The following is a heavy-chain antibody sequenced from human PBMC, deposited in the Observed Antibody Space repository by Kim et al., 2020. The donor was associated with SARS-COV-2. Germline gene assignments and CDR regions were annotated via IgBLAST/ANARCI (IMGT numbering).Heavy chain of an antibody. D-gene: IGHD2-8*02. CDR2: INAGTGNT. J-gene: IGHJ4*02. CDR3: ARDLFHTGFDY. Sequence: ASVKVSCKASGYIFTNFAIQWVRQAPGQRLEWMGWINAGTGNTKFSQQFQGRVTFTRDTSANTASMELSSLGSEDTAVYYCARDLFHTGFDYWGQGTLVAFSS. CDR1: GYIFTNFA. V-gene: IGHV1-3*01.